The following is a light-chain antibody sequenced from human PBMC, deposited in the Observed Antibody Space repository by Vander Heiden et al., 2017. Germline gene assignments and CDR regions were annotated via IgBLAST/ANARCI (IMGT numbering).Light chain of an antibody. J-gene: IGLJ3*02. CDR3: CSYAGSDTLV. V-gene: IGLV2-11*01. Sequence: QSALTQPRSVSGSPGQSVTISCTGTSSDVGGYNYVSCYQQHPGKAPKLMIYDVSKRPAGVPDRFSGSKSGNTASLTISGLQAEDEADYYCCSYAGSDTLVFGGGTKLTVL. CDR2: DVS. CDR1: SSDVGGYNY.